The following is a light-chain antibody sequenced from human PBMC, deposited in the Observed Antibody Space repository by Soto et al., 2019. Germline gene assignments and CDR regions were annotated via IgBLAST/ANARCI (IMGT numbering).Light chain of an antibody. J-gene: IGLJ1*01. CDR2: EVS. Sequence: QSVLTQPASVSGSPGQSITISCTGTSSDVGSYNLASWYQQHPGKAPKLMIYEVSKRPSGVSNRFSGSKSGNTASLTISGLQAEDEADYYCCSYAGSSTPYVFGTGTKLTVL. V-gene: IGLV2-23*02. CDR1: SSDVGSYNL. CDR3: CSYAGSSTPYV.